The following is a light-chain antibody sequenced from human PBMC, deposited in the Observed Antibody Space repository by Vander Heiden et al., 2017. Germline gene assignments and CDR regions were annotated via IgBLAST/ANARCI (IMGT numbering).Light chain of an antibody. CDR2: AAS. V-gene: IGKV1-39*01. CDR3: QQSYSTPRT. CDR1: QSISSY. Sequence: DILITSPPSPPSASVGDRVTITCRASQSISSYLNWYQQKPGKAPKLLIYAASSLQSGVPSRFSGSGSGTDFTLTISSLQPEDFATYYCQQSYSTPRTFGQGTKVEIK. J-gene: IGKJ1*01.